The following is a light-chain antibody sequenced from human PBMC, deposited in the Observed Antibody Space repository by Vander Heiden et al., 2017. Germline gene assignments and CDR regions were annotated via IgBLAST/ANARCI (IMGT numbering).Light chain of an antibody. CDR3: MQALQTPPWT. Sequence: NVLAQLPPSFLVTPGEPASIPCRSSQSLLHSNGYNYVDWYLQKPGQSPQLLIYLGSNRASGVPDRFSGSGAGTDFTLKISRVEAEDVGVYYCMQALQTPPWTFGQGTKVEIK. CDR2: LGS. J-gene: IGKJ1*01. CDR1: QSLLHSNGYNY. V-gene: IGKV2-28*01.